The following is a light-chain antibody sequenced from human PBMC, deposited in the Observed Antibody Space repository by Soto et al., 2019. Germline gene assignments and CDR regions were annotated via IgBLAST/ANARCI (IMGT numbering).Light chain of an antibody. CDR2: DNN. V-gene: IGLV1-51*01. CDR1: SSNIGANY. J-gene: IGLJ2*01. CDR3: GTWGGSLSIGVV. Sequence: QPVLTQPPSVSAASGQRVTISCSGSSSNIGANYVSWYQQFPGTAPKLLIYDNNKRPSGIPDRFSGSKSGTSATLDITGLQTGDEADYHCGTWGGSLSIGVVFGGGTKLTVL.